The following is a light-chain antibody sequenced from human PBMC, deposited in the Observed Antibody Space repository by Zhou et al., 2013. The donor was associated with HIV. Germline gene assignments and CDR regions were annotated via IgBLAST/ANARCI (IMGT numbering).Light chain of an antibody. CDR3: QQYNSYPWT. V-gene: IGKV3-20*01. Sequence: ETLLTQSPGTLSLSPGEGATLSCRASQSVSSSYLAWYQQKPGQAPRLLIYDASIRPTGIPDRFSGSGSGTEFTLTISSLQPDDLATYYCQQYNSYPWTFGQGTKVEIK. CDR1: QSVSSSY. CDR2: DAS. J-gene: IGKJ1*01.